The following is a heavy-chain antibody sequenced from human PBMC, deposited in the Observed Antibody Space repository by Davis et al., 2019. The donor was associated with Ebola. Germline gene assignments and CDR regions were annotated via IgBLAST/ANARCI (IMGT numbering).Heavy chain of an antibody. J-gene: IGHJ4*02. CDR2: ISYDGSNK. D-gene: IGHD3-22*01. Sequence: GESLKISCAASGFTFSSYGMHWVRQAPGKGLEWVAVISYDGSNKYYADSVKGRFTISRDNSKNTLYLQMNSLRAEDTAVYYCARAIRSGYPDYWGQGTLVTVSS. CDR3: ARAIRSGYPDY. CDR1: GFTFSSYG. V-gene: IGHV3-30*03.